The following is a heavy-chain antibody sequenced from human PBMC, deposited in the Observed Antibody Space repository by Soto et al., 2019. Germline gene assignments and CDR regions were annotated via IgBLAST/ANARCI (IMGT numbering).Heavy chain of an antibody. CDR1: VGSISSYY. J-gene: IGHJ6*02. D-gene: IGHD2-2*02. V-gene: IGHV4-4*07. Sequence: SETLSLTCTVSVGSISSYYWSWIRQPAGKGLESIGRIYTSGSTNYNPSLKSRVTMSVDTSKNQFSLKLSSVTAADTAVYYCAREEIVVVPAAIRAPFHYYYYGMDVWGQGTTVTVSS. CDR2: IYTSGST. CDR3: AREEIVVVPAAIRAPFHYYYYGMDV.